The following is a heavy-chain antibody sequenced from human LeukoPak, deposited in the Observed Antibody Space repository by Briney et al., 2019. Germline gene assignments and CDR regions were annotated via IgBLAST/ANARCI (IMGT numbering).Heavy chain of an antibody. CDR2: ISYDGSNK. CDR1: GFTFSSYG. CDR3: AKRSNDKALDY. Sequence: GGSLRLSCAASGFTFSSYGMHWVRQAPGKGLEWVAVISYDGSNKYYADSVKGRFTISRDNSKNTLYLQMNSLRVEDTAVYYCAKRSNDKALDYWGQGTLVTVSS. J-gene: IGHJ4*02. V-gene: IGHV3-30*18. D-gene: IGHD3-22*01.